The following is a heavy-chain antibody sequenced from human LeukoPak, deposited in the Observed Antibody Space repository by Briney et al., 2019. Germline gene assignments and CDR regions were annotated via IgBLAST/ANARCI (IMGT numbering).Heavy chain of an antibody. Sequence: PSETLSLTCTVSGGSISSHYWSWIRQPPGKGLEWIGYIRYSGSTNYNPSLKSRVTISVDTSKNQFSLKLSSVTAADTAVYYCARAMSIAARLQTIFDYWGQGTLVTVSS. CDR3: ARAMSIAARLQTIFDY. CDR2: IRYSGST. D-gene: IGHD6-6*01. V-gene: IGHV4-59*08. J-gene: IGHJ4*02. CDR1: GGSISSHY.